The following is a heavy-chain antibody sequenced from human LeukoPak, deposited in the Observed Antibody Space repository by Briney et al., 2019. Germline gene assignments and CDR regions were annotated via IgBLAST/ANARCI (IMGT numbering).Heavy chain of an antibody. CDR2: ITRAGTT. CDR1: GFTFSSYA. V-gene: IGHV3-23*01. Sequence: GGSLRLSCAASGFTFSSYAMSWVRQAPGKGLEWVSAITRAGTTYYADSVKGRFTISRDNSKNTLSLQMNSLRAEDTAVYYCAKNFWSDKYYYYYMDVWGKGTTVTVSS. D-gene: IGHD3-3*01. J-gene: IGHJ6*03. CDR3: AKNFWSDKYYYYYMDV.